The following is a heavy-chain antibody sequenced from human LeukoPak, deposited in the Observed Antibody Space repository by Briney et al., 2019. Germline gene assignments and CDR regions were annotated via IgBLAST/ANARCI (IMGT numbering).Heavy chain of an antibody. CDR3: AREIFGSGSYPDF. CDR2: IWHDGSHK. D-gene: IGHD3-10*01. Sequence: RLLRLSHAVSGFAFNTDAMSRVRPAPCKGLEWGTLIWHDGSHKFYIDSVRGRFTISRDNSKNTVYLQMNGLRAEDTAVYYCAREIFGSGSYPDFWGQGTLVTVSS. V-gene: IGHV3-33*01. CDR1: GFAFNTDA. J-gene: IGHJ4*02.